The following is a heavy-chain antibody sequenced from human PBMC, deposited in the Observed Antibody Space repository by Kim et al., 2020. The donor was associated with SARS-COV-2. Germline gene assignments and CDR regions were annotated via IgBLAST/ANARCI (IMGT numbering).Heavy chain of an antibody. D-gene: IGHD6-25*01. V-gene: IGHV1-18*01. CDR3: ARDLVRLSQRPYDY. J-gene: IGHJ4*02. CDR1: GYTFTTYG. Sequence: ASVKVSCTASGYTFTTYGISWVRKAPGQGLEWVGWISAYDGDTNYSEKLQGRVTMTTDTSTSTAYMELRSLNFDDTAVYYCARDLVRLSQRPYDYWGQGTRVTVSS. CDR2: ISAYDGDT.